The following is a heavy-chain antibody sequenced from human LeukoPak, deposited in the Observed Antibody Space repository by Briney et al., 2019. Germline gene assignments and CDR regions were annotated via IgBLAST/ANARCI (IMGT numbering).Heavy chain of an antibody. V-gene: IGHV6-1*01. D-gene: IGHD6-19*01. CDR3: ARGVTVVGYYFDY. CDR1: GDSVSSNSAA. Sequence: SQTLSLTCAISGDSVSSNSAAWNWIRQSPSRGLEWLGRTYYRSKWYNDYPLSVKSPITINPDTSKNQFSLHLNSMTPEDTAVYYCARGVTVVGYYFDYWGQGTLVTVSS. CDR2: TYYRSKWYN. J-gene: IGHJ4*02.